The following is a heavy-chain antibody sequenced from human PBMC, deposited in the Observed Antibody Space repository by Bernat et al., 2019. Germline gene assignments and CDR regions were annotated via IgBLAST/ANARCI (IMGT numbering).Heavy chain of an antibody. CDR2: ISTYNGNT. D-gene: IGHD6-13*01. Sequence: QVQLVQSGAEVKKPGASVKVSCKASGYTFPSFGISWVRQAPGQGLEWMGWISTYNGNTNYPQKFQGRVTMTTDTSTSTAYMELRGLRSDDTAVYYCVRDSGYDSRWHYWFDPWGQGTLVTVSS. CDR3: VRDSGYDSRWHYWFDP. CDR1: GYTFPSFG. V-gene: IGHV1-18*01. J-gene: IGHJ5*02.